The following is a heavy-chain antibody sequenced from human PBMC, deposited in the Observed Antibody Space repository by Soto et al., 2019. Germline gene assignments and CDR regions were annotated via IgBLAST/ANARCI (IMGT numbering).Heavy chain of an antibody. V-gene: IGHV4-34*01. CDR1: GGSFSGYY. CDR3: AGRWNYYSGMDV. Sequence: PSETLSLTCAVYGGSFSGYYWSWIRQSPGKGLEWIGEINHSGSTSYNPSLKSRVTISVDTSKNQFSLNLSSVTAADTAVYYCAGRWNYYSGMDVWGQGTTVTVSS. CDR2: INHSGST. J-gene: IGHJ6*02. D-gene: IGHD1-1*01.